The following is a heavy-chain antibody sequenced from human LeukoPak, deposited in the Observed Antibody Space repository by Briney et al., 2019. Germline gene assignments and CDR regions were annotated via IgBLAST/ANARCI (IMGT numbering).Heavy chain of an antibody. CDR3: AKGRDKYQLLSKNWFDP. J-gene: IGHJ5*02. CDR2: ISWNSGSI. CDR1: GFTFDGYA. Sequence: PGGSLRLSCAASGFTFDGYAMHWVRQAPGKGLEWVSSISWNSGSIGYADSVKGRFTISRDNAKNSLYLQMNSLGAEDTALYYCAKGRDKYQLLSKNWFDPWGQGTLVTVSS. D-gene: IGHD2-2*01. V-gene: IGHV3-9*01.